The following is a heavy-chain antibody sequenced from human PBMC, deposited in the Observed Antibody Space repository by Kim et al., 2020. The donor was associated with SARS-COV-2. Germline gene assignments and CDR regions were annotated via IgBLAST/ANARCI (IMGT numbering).Heavy chain of an antibody. CDR3: ARGRVSGLTGYYLRYYGMDV. V-gene: IGHV4-34*01. Sequence: SETLSLTCAVYGGSFSGYYWSWIRQPPGKGLEWIGEINHSGSTNYNPSLKSRVTISVDTSKNQFSLKLSSVTAADTAVYYCARGRVSGLTGYYLRYYGMDVWGQGTTVTVSS. CDR2: INHSGST. J-gene: IGHJ6*02. D-gene: IGHD3-9*01. CDR1: GGSFSGYY.